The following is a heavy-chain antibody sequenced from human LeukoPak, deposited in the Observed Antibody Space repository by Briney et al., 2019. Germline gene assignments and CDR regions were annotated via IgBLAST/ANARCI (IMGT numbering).Heavy chain of an antibody. J-gene: IGHJ4*02. CDR3: AKHDYSNYGAFDY. CDR1: GFTFSSYA. D-gene: IGHD4-11*01. CDR2: ISGSGGST. V-gene: IGHV3-23*01. Sequence: AGGSLRLSCAASGFTFSSYAMSWVCQAPGKGLEWVSAISGSGGSTYYADSVKGRFTISRDNSKNTLYLQMNSLRAEDTAVYYCAKHDYSNYGAFDYWGQGTLVTVSS.